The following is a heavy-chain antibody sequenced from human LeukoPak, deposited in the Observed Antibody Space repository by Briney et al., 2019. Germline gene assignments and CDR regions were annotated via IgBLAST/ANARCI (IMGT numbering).Heavy chain of an antibody. CDR1: GFSISDYY. J-gene: IGHJ4*02. CDR3: ARALRFGELPLYY. CDR2: ISSSGRTI. Sequence: GGSLRLSCAASGFSISDYYMSWVRQAPGKGLEWVSDISSSGRTIYYADSVKGRFTISRDNAKNSLYLQMNSLRAEDTAVYYCARALRFGELPLYYWGQGILVTVSS. D-gene: IGHD3-10*01. V-gene: IGHV3-11*01.